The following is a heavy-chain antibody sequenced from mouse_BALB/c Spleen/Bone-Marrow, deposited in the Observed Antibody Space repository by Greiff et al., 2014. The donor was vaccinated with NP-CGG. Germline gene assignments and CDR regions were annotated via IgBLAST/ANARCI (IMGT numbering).Heavy chain of an antibody. J-gene: IGHJ2*01. D-gene: IGHD4-1*02. V-gene: IGHV3-2*02. CDR3: ANWGPYYFDY. CDR2: ISYSGGT. CDR1: GYSITSDYA. Sequence: EVQLVESGPGLVKPSQSLSLTCTVSGYSITSDYAWNWIRQFPGNKLEWMGYISYSGGTSYNPSLKSRISITRDTSKNQFFLQLNSVTTEDTAAYYCANWGPYYFDYWGQGTTLTVSS.